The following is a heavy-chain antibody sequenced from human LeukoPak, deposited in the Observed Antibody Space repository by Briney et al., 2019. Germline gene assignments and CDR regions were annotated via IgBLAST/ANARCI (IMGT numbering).Heavy chain of an antibody. CDR1: GGFISTCNHY. CDR3: AIRMGSGATYPRTFDY. D-gene: IGHD2-8*02. V-gene: IGHV4-39*01. J-gene: IGHJ4*02. Sequence: AETLTLTCAATGGFISTCNHYWGRLRPPPGKGLEWISSIGYTRTYYANSSLKSRVTLSVDTSKNQVSLTLSSVTAADTAVYFCAIRMGSGATYPRTFDYWGQGTLVTVSS. CDR2: IGYTRTY.